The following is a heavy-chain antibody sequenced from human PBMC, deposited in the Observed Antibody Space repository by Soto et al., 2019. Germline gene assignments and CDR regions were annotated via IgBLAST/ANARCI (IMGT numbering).Heavy chain of an antibody. CDR3: ATYTAFAKYYFDY. CDR2: IYPSGTI. CDR1: GVSITTNGYS. V-gene: IGHV4-30-2*01. D-gene: IGHD3-16*01. Sequence: SETLSLTCAVSGVSITTNGYSWSWIRQPPGKGLEWIGYIYPSGTIFYNPSLNSRVTISADTSNNQFSLKLTSVTAADTAVYFCATYTAFAKYYFDYWGRGTLVTVS. J-gene: IGHJ4*02.